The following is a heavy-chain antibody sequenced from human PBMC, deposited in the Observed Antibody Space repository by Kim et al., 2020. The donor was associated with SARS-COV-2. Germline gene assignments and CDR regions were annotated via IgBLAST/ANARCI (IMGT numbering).Heavy chain of an antibody. J-gene: IGHJ5*02. CDR3: AKGGRIGCSRHKSCYLYNWFDR. CDR1: GYTFSSTG. D-gene: IGHD2-2*01. CDR2: ISHDGRDK. Sequence: GGSLRLSCGASGYTFSSTGIHWVRQAPGKGLEWVAVISHDGRDKYYADSVKGRFTISRDNSKNLLYLEMNSLRAEDTAVYYCAKGGRIGCSRHKSCYLYNWFDRWGQGNQVTVS. V-gene: IGHV3-30*18.